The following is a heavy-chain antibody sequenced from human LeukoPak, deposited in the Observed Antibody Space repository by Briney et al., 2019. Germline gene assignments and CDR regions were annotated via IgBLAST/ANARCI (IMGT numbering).Heavy chain of an antibody. J-gene: IGHJ4*02. CDR1: GFTFSSYSMN. V-gene: IGHV4-39*01. CDR2: IYYSGST. D-gene: IGHD2-15*01. Sequence: GSLRLSCAASGFTFSSYSMNWVRQPPGKGLEWIGSIYYSGSTYYNPSLKSRVTISVDTSKNQFSLKLSSVTAADTAVYYCARHFGPLLPYYFDYWGQGTLVTVSS. CDR3: ARHFGPLLPYYFDY.